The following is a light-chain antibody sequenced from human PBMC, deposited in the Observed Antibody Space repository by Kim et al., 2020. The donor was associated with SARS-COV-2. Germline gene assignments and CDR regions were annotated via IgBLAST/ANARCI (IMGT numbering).Light chain of an antibody. Sequence: GQKVTIACSGDTSNIGSSAVNWYQQLPERAPKLIIYTDDQRPSGVPDRFSGSKSGTSASLAIRGLQSADEAIYYCAAWADSLNAPVFGGGTRLTVL. CDR3: AAWADSLNAPV. CDR2: TDD. J-gene: IGLJ3*02. V-gene: IGLV1-44*01. CDR1: TSNIGSSA.